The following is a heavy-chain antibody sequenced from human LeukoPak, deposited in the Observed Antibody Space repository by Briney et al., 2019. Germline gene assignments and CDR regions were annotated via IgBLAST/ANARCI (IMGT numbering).Heavy chain of an antibody. D-gene: IGHD2-21*02. V-gene: IGHV4-4*07. CDR2: IYTSGST. CDR1: GGSISSYY. Sequence: SETLSLTCTVSGGSISSYYWSWIRQPAGKGLEWIGRIYTSGSTNYNPSLKSRVTMSVDTSKNQFSLKLSSVTAADTAVYYCARDGAYCGGDCYFNWFDPWGQGTLVTASS. J-gene: IGHJ5*02. CDR3: ARDGAYCGGDCYFNWFDP.